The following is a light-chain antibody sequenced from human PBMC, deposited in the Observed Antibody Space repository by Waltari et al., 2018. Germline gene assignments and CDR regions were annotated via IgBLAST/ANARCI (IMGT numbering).Light chain of an antibody. J-gene: IGKJ4*01. CDR2: KSS. V-gene: IGKV1-5*03. Sequence: DIQLTQSPSTLSASVGDRVTIACRANQSISLWLAWYQQKPGKAPKLLISKSSILESGVPSRFSGSGSGTDFTRSISSLQPDDFATYYCQQFHSYVLTFGGGTKVEIK. CDR3: QQFHSYVLT. CDR1: QSISLW.